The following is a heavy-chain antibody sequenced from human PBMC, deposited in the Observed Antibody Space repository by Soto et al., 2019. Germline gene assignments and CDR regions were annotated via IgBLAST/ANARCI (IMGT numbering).Heavy chain of an antibody. V-gene: IGHV3-30-3*01. CDR1: GFTFSSYA. J-gene: IGHJ4*02. D-gene: IGHD3-22*01. Sequence: GGSLRLSCAASGFTFSSYAMHWVRQAPGKGLEWVAVISYDGSNKYYADSVKGRFTISRDNSKNTLYLQMNSLRAEDTAVYYCARLHYYDSSGYRDYYFDYWGQGTLVTVSS. CDR3: ARLHYYDSSGYRDYYFDY. CDR2: ISYDGSNK.